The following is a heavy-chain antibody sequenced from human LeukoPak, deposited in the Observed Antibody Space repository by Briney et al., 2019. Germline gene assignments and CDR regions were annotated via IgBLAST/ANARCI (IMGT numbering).Heavy chain of an antibody. CDR2: IIPIFGTA. D-gene: IGHD2-2*01. CDR1: GGTFSSYA. Sequence: RASVKVSCKASGGTFSSYAISWVRQAPGQGLEWMGGIIPIFGTANYAQKFQGRVTITADESTSTAYMELSSLRSEDTAVYYCARGLSDQLLSISGDAFDIWGQGTMVTVSS. V-gene: IGHV1-69*13. J-gene: IGHJ3*02. CDR3: ARGLSDQLLSISGDAFDI.